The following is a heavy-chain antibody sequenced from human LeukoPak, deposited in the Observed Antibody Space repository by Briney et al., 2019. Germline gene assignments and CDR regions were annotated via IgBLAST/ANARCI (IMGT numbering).Heavy chain of an antibody. V-gene: IGHV3-48*04. Sequence: PGGSLRLSCAAFGFTFSSYWMSWVRQAPGKGLEWVSYISSSGSTIYYADSVKGRFTISRDNAKNSLYLQMNSLRAEDTAVYYCARDLRTMVRGAHFDYWGQGTLVTVSS. CDR1: GFTFSSYW. D-gene: IGHD3-10*01. CDR3: ARDLRTMVRGAHFDY. J-gene: IGHJ4*02. CDR2: ISSSGSTI.